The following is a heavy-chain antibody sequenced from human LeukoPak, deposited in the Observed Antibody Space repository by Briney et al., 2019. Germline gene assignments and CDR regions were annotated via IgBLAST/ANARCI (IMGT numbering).Heavy chain of an antibody. J-gene: IGHJ6*02. D-gene: IGHD3-3*01. Sequence: SVKVSCKASGGTFSSYAISWVRQAPGQGLEWMGGIIPIFGTANYAQKFRGRVTITADESTSTAYMELSSLRSEDTAVYYCARPPGYDFWSGYPPSDYYYGMDVWGQGTTVTVSS. CDR1: GGTFSSYA. CDR2: IIPIFGTA. V-gene: IGHV1-69*13. CDR3: ARPPGYDFWSGYPPSDYYYGMDV.